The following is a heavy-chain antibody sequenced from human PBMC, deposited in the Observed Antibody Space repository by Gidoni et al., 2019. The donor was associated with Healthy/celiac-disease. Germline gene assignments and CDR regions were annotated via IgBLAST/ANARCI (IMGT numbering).Heavy chain of an antibody. Sequence: QVQLVQSGAEVKKPGASVKVSCQASGKTLPGSYMHWVRQAPGQGIEWMGWNNPNSGGTNYAQKFQGWVTMTRDTSISTAYMELSRLRSDDTAVYYCARDLTGRTIGGWFDPWGQGTLVTVSS. CDR1: GKTLPGSY. D-gene: IGHD3-9*01. V-gene: IGHV1-2*04. CDR2: NNPNSGGT. J-gene: IGHJ5*02. CDR3: ARDLTGRTIGGWFDP.